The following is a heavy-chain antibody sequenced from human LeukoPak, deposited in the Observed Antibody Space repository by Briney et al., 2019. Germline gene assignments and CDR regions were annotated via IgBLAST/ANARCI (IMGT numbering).Heavy chain of an antibody. CDR2: IIGSGGST. D-gene: IGHD3-10*01. J-gene: IGHJ3*02. V-gene: IGHV3-23*01. CDR1: GSTFSSYA. CDR3: AKDRTPTVRGVRGDAFDI. Sequence: SGGSLRLSCAASGSTFSSYAMSWVRQAPGKGLEWVSAIIGSGGSTYYADSVKGRFTISRDNSKNTLYLQMNSLRAEDTAVYYCAKDRTPTVRGVRGDAFDIWGQGTMVTVSS.